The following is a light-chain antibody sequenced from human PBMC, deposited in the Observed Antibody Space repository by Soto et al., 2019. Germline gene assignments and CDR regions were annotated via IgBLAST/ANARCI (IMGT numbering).Light chain of an antibody. CDR3: CSYAGSYTHV. Sequence: QSVLTQPRSVSGSPGQSVTISCTGTSSDVGGYNYVSWYQQHPGKAPKLMIYDVSKRPSGVPDRFSGSKSGNTVSLTISGLQAEDEADYYCCSYAGSYTHVFGTGTKLTVL. CDR2: DVS. V-gene: IGLV2-11*01. CDR1: SSDVGGYNY. J-gene: IGLJ1*01.